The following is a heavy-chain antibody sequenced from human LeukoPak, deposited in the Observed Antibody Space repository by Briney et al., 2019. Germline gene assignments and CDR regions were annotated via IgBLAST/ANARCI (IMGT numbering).Heavy chain of an antibody. CDR1: GYSISSGYY. CDR2: IYHSGST. D-gene: IGHD5-12*01. Sequence: SETLSLTCAVSGYSISSGYYWGWIRQPPGKGLEWIGSIYHSGSTYYNPSLKSRVTISVDTSKNQFSLKLSSVTAADMAVYYCARARSGYSGYDQDDAFDIWGQGTMVTVSS. J-gene: IGHJ3*02. CDR3: ARARSGYSGYDQDDAFDI. V-gene: IGHV4-38-2*01.